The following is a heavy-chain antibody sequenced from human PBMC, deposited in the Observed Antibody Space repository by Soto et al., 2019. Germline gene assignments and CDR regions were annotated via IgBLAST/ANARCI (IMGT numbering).Heavy chain of an antibody. CDR1: GGSVSSGSYY. CDR3: ARPSGSYLYYFDY. Sequence: SSETLSLTCTVSGGSVSSGSYYWSWIRQPPGKGLEWIGSIYYSGSTYYNPSLKSRVTISVDTSKNQFSLKLSSVTAADAALYYCARPSGSYLYYFDYWGQGTLVTVSS. D-gene: IGHD1-26*01. V-gene: IGHV4-39*01. J-gene: IGHJ4*02. CDR2: IYYSGST.